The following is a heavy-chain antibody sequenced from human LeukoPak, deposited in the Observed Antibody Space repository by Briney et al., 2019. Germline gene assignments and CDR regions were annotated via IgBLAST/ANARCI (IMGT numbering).Heavy chain of an antibody. CDR1: GFTFSSYS. J-gene: IGHJ4*02. CDR3: ARDLGLMVVAATQDY. CDR2: ISSSSSTI. Sequence: GGSLRLSCAASGFTFSSYSMNWVRQAPGKGLEWVSYISSSSSTIYYADSVKGRFTISRDNAKNSLYLQMNSLRDEDTAVYYCARDLGLMVVAATQDYWGQGTLVTVSS. D-gene: IGHD2-15*01. V-gene: IGHV3-48*02.